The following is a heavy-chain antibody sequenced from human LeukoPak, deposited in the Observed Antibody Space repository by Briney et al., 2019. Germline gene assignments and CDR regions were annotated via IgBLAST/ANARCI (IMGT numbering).Heavy chain of an antibody. V-gene: IGHV4-4*02. CDR3: ARGNSGYDYAFDI. CDR2: VSLSGLT. J-gene: IGHJ3*02. D-gene: IGHD5-12*01. CDR1: GGSITSTNW. Sequence: PSETLSLTCGVSGGSITSTNWWSWVRQPPGQGLEWIGEVSLSGLTSYNPSLSSRVIMALDTSKNHLSLNLTSVTAADTAVYYCARGNSGYDYAFDIWGQGTMVTVSS.